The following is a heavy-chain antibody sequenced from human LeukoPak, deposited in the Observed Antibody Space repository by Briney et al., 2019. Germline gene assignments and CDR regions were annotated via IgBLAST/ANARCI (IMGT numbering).Heavy chain of an antibody. V-gene: IGHV4-39*01. CDR1: GGSISSSNYH. CDR2: IYYSGST. CDR3: ARRRVYFDY. Sequence: SETLSLTCTVSGGSISSSNYHWSWIRQPPGKGLEWIGSIYYSGSTYYNPSLRSRVTIYVDTSKNQFSLKVTSVTAADTAVYYCARRRVYFDYWGQGTLVTVSS. J-gene: IGHJ4*02.